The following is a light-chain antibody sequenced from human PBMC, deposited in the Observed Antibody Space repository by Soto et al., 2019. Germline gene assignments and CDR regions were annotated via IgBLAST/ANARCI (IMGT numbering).Light chain of an antibody. CDR3: QAYDYSLTASV. CDR2: GNR. J-gene: IGLJ3*02. V-gene: IGLV1-40*01. Sequence: QSVLTQPPSVSGAPGQRVTISCTGNSSNLGASYDVHWYQQLPGAAPKLVIFGNRNRPSGVPERFSGSKSGTSASLAITGLQAEDEADYCCQAYDYSLTASVFGGGTKVTVL. CDR1: SSNLGASYD.